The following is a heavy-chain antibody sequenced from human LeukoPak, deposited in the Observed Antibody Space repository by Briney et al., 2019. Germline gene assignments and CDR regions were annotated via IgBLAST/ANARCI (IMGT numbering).Heavy chain of an antibody. J-gene: IGHJ4*02. CDR2: ISSSSSYI. Sequence: PGGSLRLSCAASGFTFSSYSMNWVRQAPGKGLEWVSSISSSSSYIYYADSVKGRFTISRDNAKNSLYLQMNSLRAEDTAVYYCAKDAGEGSGWYYFDYWGQGTLVTVSS. CDR3: AKDAGEGSGWYYFDY. V-gene: IGHV3-21*04. D-gene: IGHD6-13*01. CDR1: GFTFSSYS.